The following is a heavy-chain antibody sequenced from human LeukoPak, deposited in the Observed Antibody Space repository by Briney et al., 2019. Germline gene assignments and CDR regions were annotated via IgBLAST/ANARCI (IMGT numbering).Heavy chain of an antibody. V-gene: IGHV1-8*03. J-gene: IGHJ3*02. CDR3: ARGIAAADDAFDI. Sequence: ASVKVSCKASGYTFTSYDINWVRQATGQGLEWVGWMNPNSGNTGYAQKFQGRVTITRNTSIGTAYMELSSLRSEDTAVYYCARGIAAADDAFDIWGQGTVVTVSS. CDR1: GYTFTSYD. CDR2: MNPNSGNT. D-gene: IGHD6-13*01.